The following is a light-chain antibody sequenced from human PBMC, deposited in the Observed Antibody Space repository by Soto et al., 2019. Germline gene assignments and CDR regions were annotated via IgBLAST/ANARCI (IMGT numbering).Light chain of an antibody. J-gene: IGKJ2*01. V-gene: IGKV3-20*01. CDR1: QSVSSNY. CDR3: QQYGSSPFT. CDR2: GSS. Sequence: EIVLTQSPDTLSLSPGDRATLSCRASQSVSSNYVAWYQQKPGQAPRLLTHGSSSRATGIPDRFSGRGFGTDFTLVISRLEPDDFAVYYCQQYGSSPFTFGQGTKLEIK.